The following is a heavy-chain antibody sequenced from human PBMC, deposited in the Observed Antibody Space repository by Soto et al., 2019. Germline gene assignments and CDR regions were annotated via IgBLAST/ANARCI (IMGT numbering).Heavy chain of an antibody. CDR1: GGSLSREKW. Sequence: SETLSLTCAVSGGSLSREKWWGLVRQAPGKGLEWIGEVHHSLGSNYNPSLKRRVIISADKSNNRFSLSLFSVTAADAAVDVCTAHFFYSHFLWGRGTLVTVAS. V-gene: IGHV4-4*02. D-gene: IGHD4-4*01. CDR2: VHHSLGS. CDR3: TAHFFYSHFL. J-gene: IGHJ4*02.